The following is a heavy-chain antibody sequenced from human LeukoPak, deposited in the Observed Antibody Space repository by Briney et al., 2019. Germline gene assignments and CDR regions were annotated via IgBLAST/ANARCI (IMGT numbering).Heavy chain of an antibody. CDR1: GGTFSSYA. CDR2: IIPIFGTA. CDR3: ARSPVDYFSSSSTYYYYMDV. D-gene: IGHD6-6*01. V-gene: IGHV1-69*05. Sequence: SVKVSCKASGGTFSSYAISWVRQAPGQGLEWMGGIIPIFGTANYAQKFQGRVAITTDESTSTAYTELSSLRSEDTAVYYCARSPVDYFSSSSTYYYYMDVWGKGTTVTVSS. J-gene: IGHJ6*03.